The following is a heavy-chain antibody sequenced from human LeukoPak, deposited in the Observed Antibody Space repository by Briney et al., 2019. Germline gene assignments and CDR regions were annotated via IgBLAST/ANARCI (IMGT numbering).Heavy chain of an antibody. Sequence: GASVKVSCKASGYTFTSYYMHWVRQAPGQGLEWMGIINPSGGSTTYAQKFQGRVTMTRDTSTSTVYMELSSLRSEDTAVYYCAKVHVFCGGDCPSYYYYGMDVWGQGTTVTVSS. CDR1: GYTFTSYY. CDR2: INPSGGST. CDR3: AKVHVFCGGDCPSYYYYGMDV. V-gene: IGHV1-46*01. J-gene: IGHJ6*02. D-gene: IGHD2-21*02.